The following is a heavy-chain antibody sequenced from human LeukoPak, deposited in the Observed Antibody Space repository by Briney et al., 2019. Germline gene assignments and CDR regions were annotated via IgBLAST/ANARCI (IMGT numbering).Heavy chain of an antibody. V-gene: IGHV3-23*01. D-gene: IGHD6-19*01. CDR1: GFTFSNYA. J-gene: IGHJ4*02. CDR3: AKDLRAVAYSYDFDS. CDR2: IRGSGDGT. Sequence: PGGSLRLSCAASGFTFSNYAMSWVRQAPGKGLEWVSAIRGSGDGTYYADSVKGRFTISRDNSKNMLYLQMNSLGAEDTAVYYCAKDLRAVAYSYDFDSWGQGTLVTVSS.